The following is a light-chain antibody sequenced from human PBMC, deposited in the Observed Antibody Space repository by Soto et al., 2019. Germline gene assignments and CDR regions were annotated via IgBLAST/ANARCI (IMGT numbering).Light chain of an antibody. J-gene: IGLJ1*01. CDR3: CSYTSNITPYV. CDR1: SSDVGAFNY. CDR2: GVS. Sequence: QSVLTQPASVSGSPGQAITISCSGTSSDVGAFNYVSWYQQHPGKAPKLLIYGVSNRPSGVSNRFSASKSGNTASLTISGLQAEDETDYYCCSYTSNITPYVFGTGTQVTVL. V-gene: IGLV2-14*01.